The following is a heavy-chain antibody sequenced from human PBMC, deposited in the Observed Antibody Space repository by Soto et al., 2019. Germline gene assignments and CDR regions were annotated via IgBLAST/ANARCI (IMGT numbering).Heavy chain of an antibody. V-gene: IGHV3-30*18. CDR3: AKGRDYGDNHFDY. Sequence: GGSLRLSCAASGFTFSTYAMHWVRQAPGKGLEWVAVISYDGTNKFYADSVKGRFTISRDNSKKTLFLQMNSLRADDTAVYYCAKGRDYGDNHFDYWGQGTLVTVSS. CDR1: GFTFSTYA. D-gene: IGHD4-17*01. J-gene: IGHJ4*02. CDR2: ISYDGTNK.